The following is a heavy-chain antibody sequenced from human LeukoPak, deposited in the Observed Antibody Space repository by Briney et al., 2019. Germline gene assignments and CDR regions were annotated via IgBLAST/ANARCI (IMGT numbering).Heavy chain of an antibody. CDR2: ISYDGSNK. V-gene: IGHV3-30*18. J-gene: IGHJ4*02. CDR3: AKGCSSTSCVDY. Sequence: GGSLRLSCAASGFTFSSYGMHWVRQAPGKGLEWVAVISYDGSNKYYADSVKGRFTISRDNSKNTLYLQMNSLRAEDTAVYYCAKGCSSTSCVDYWGQGTLVTVSS. CDR1: GFTFSSYG. D-gene: IGHD2-2*01.